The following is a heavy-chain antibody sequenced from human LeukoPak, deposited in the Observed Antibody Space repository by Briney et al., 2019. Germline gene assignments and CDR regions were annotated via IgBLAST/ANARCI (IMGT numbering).Heavy chain of an antibody. V-gene: IGHV1-2*06. Sequence: ASVKVSCKASGYTFTGYYMHWVRQAPGQGLEWMGRINPNSGGTNYAQKFQGRVTMTRDTSISTAYMELSRLRSDDTAVYYCARSPRYCSGGSCNPDYWGQGTLVTVSS. CDR2: INPNSGGT. J-gene: IGHJ4*02. CDR1: GYTFTGYY. D-gene: IGHD2-15*01. CDR3: ARSPRYCSGGSCNPDY.